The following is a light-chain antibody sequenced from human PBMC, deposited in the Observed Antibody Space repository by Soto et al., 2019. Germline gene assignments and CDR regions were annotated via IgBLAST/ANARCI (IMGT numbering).Light chain of an antibody. J-gene: IGLJ2*01. CDR3: AAWDDSLDGVV. CDR1: SSNIGSNT. Sequence: QSVLAQPPSASGTPGQRVTISCSESSSNIGSNTVNWYQQLPGTAPKLLIYSENQRPSGVPDRFSGSKSGTSASLAISGLQSDDEADYYCAAWDDSLDGVVFGGGTKLTVL. V-gene: IGLV1-44*01. CDR2: SEN.